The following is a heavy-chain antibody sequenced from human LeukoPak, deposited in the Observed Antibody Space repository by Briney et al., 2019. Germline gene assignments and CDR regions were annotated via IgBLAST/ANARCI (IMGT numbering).Heavy chain of an antibody. J-gene: IGHJ5*02. CDR3: AKPFSGSWYLLGS. V-gene: IGHV3-23*01. CDR2: ISSGGST. Sequence: GGSLRLSCAASGFTFSSYAMSWVRQAPGKGLEWVSAISSGGSTYYADSVKGRFTISRDNSKNTLYLQMNSLRAEDTAVYYCAKPFSGSWYLLGSWGQGTLVTVSS. CDR1: GFTFSSYA. D-gene: IGHD6-13*01.